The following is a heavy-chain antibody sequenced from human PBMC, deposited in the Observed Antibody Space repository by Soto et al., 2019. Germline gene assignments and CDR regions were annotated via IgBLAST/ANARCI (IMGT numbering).Heavy chain of an antibody. Sequence: GESLKISCKGSGYSFTSYWISWVRQMPGKGLEWMGRIDPSDSYTNYSPSFQGHVTISADKSISTAYLQWSSLKASDTAMYYCATGIAVAGTGDYYGMDVWGQGTTVTVSS. CDR1: GYSFTSYW. CDR2: IDPSDSYT. V-gene: IGHV5-10-1*01. J-gene: IGHJ6*02. CDR3: ATGIAVAGTGDYYGMDV. D-gene: IGHD6-19*01.